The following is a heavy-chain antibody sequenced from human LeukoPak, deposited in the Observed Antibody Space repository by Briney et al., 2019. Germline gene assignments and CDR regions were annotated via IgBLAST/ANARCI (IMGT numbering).Heavy chain of an antibody. Sequence: ASVKVSCKASGYTFTGYYMRWVRQAPGQGLEWMGWINPNSGGTNYAQKFQGRVTMTRDTSISTAYMELSRLTSDDTAVYYCAREGTNWDAFDIWGQGTMVTVSS. D-gene: IGHD7-27*01. CDR1: GYTFTGYY. CDR2: INPNSGGT. V-gene: IGHV1-2*02. CDR3: AREGTNWDAFDI. J-gene: IGHJ3*02.